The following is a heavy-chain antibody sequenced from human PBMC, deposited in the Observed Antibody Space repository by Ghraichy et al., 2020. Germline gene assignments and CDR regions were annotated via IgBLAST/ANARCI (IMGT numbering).Heavy chain of an antibody. CDR3: ARASRVVRFYYYDGMDV. V-gene: IGHV3-48*02. J-gene: IGHJ6*02. D-gene: IGHD4-23*01. CDR2: ITSRSSRI. CDR1: GFTFSGYS. Sequence: GGSLRLSCVGSGFTFSGYSMNWVRQSPGKGLEWVSYITSRSSRIFYADSVKGRFTVSRDSAKNSLSLQMNSLRDEDTAVYYCARASRVVRFYYYDGMDVWGQGTTVTVSS.